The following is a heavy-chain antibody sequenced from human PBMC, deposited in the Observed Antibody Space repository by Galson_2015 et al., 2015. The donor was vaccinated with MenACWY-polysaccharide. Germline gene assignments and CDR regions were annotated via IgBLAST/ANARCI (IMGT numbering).Heavy chain of an antibody. CDR1: GDSVSSNSVA. Sequence: CAISGDSVSSNSVAWNWIRQPPSRGLQWLGRTSYRSKWYYDYPLSVKSRVTISPDASKNQFSLQLNSVTPEDTAVYFCARDVSGRQDYWGQGTLVTVSS. V-gene: IGHV6-1*01. CDR3: ARDVSGRQDY. J-gene: IGHJ4*02. CDR2: TSYRSKWYY. D-gene: IGHD2/OR15-2a*01.